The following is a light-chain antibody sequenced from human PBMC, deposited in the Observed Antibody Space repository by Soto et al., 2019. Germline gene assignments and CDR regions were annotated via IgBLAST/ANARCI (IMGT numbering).Light chain of an antibody. CDR3: QYYGSSPRT. CDR2: DAS. J-gene: IGKJ1*01. Sequence: EIVLTQSPGTLSLSPGERATLSCRASWNVRSNKLAWYQQKPGQAPRLLIYDASSRATGIPDRFSGSVSGTDFALTISRLEPEEFAVYHCQYYGSSPRTFGQGTKVEV. V-gene: IGKV3-20*01. CDR1: WNVRSNK.